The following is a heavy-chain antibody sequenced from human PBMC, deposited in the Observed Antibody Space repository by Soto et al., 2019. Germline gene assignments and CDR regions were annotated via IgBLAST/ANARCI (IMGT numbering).Heavy chain of an antibody. Sequence: GGSLRLSCVASGFSLANYPMNWVRQTPGKGLEWISYSSPRGDTIYCADSVEGRFTISRDNARNSLPLHMSSLRDEDSALYYCAKGPHTNVGWPYYFESWGQGVPVTVSS. V-gene: IGHV3-48*02. CDR3: AKGPHTNVGWPYYFES. J-gene: IGHJ4*02. D-gene: IGHD6-19*01. CDR2: SSPRGDTI. CDR1: GFSLANYP.